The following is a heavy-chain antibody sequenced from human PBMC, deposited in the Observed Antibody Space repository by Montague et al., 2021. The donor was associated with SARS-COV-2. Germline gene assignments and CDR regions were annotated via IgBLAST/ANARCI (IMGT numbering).Heavy chain of an antibody. CDR2: IYYSGST. J-gene: IGHJ4*02. CDR1: GGSISSYY. Sequence: SETLSLTCTVSGGSISSYYWSWIRQPPGKGLEWIGYIYYSGSTNYNPTLKSRVTISVYTSKNQFSLKRSSVTTADTAVYYCARGFDYWGQGTLVTVSS. CDR3: ARGFDY. V-gene: IGHV4-59*01.